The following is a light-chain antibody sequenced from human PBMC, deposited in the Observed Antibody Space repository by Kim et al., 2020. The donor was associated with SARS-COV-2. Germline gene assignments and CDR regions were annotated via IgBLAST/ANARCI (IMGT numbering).Light chain of an antibody. CDR1: QSIGYW. CDR3: QQYKTYSQT. V-gene: IGKV1-5*01. Sequence: GDSVTISCRASQSIGYWLAWYQQIPGKPPKFLIYDASSLESGVPSRFSGSGSGTEFTLTISSLQPDDFATYYCQQYKTYSQTFGQGTKVDIK. J-gene: IGKJ1*01. CDR2: DAS.